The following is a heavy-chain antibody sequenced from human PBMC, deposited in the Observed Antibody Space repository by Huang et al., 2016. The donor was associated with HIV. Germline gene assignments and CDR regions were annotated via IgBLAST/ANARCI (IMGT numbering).Heavy chain of an antibody. D-gene: IGHD3-3*01. CDR3: ARQWTILEWLLGLDV. J-gene: IGHJ6*02. CDR1: GGSFTGNY. V-gene: IGHV4-34*02. Sequence: QMQLQQRGAGLLKPSETLSLTCGVSGGSFTGNYLTWIRQAPGKGLEWIGEVNDSRATNDNPSLNGRVTISLYKSNRELSLNLRSVTAADTAVYYCARQWTILEWLLGLDVWGQGTTVIVSS. CDR2: VNDSRAT.